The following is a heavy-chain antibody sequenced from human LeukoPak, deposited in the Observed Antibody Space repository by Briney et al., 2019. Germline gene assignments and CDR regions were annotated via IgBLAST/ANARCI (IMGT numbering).Heavy chain of an antibody. D-gene: IGHD3-22*01. J-gene: IGHJ4*02. V-gene: IGHV3-23*01. CDR1: GFTFRRYG. CDR3: ARLPYYDSSGWTFDY. Sequence: GGSLRLSCAASGFTFRRYGMSWVRQAPGKGLEWVSAISGSGGNTFYGDSVKGRFTISRDNSRNTLYLQMNSLRAEDTAVYYCARLPYYDSSGWTFDYWGQGTLVTVSS. CDR2: ISGSGGNT.